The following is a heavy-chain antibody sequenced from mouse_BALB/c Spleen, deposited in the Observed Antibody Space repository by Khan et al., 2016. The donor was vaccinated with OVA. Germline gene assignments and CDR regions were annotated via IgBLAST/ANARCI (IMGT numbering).Heavy chain of an antibody. CDR1: GFSLTSYG. V-gene: IGHV2-6-1*01. CDR2: IWSDGHT. CDR3: ARHGYYGNYGPYFDV. D-gene: IGHD2-1*01. J-gene: IGHJ1*01. Sequence: QMQLEESGPGLVAPSQSLSITCTISGFSLTSYGVHWVRQPPGKGLEWLVVIWSDGHTTYNSALKSRLSISKDNSKSQVFLKMNSLQTDDTAMYXCARHGYYGNYGPYFDVWGAGTTVTVSS.